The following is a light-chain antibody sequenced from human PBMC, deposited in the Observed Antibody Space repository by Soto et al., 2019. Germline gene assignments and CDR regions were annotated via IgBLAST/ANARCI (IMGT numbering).Light chain of an antibody. CDR3: LQDYNYPWT. V-gene: IGKV1-5*03. J-gene: IGKJ1*01. CDR2: KAS. Sequence: DIQMTQSPSTLSASVGDRVTITCRASQSITGWLAWFQQKPGKAPKLLISKASNLQSGVPSRFSGSGSGTDFTLTISSLQPEDFASYYCLQDYNYPWTFGQGTKVDIK. CDR1: QSITGW.